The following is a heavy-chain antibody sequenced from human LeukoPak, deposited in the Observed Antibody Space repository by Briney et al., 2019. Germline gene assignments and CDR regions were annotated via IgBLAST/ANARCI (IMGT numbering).Heavy chain of an antibody. CDR2: ITGSGGFT. CDR3: VRSLDY. Sequence: GGSLRLSCAASGFPFSTYAMNWVRQAPGKGLEWVSVITGSGGFTQYADSVKGRFTISRDNSKNTVYPQMNSPRVEDTALYYCVRSLDYWGQGTLVTVSS. V-gene: IGHV3-23*01. J-gene: IGHJ4*02. CDR1: GFPFSTYA.